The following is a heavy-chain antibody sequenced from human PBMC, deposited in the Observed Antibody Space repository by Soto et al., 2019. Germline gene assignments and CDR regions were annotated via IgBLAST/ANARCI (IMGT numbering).Heavy chain of an antibody. CDR1: GGTFSTYT. J-gene: IGHJ6*02. V-gene: IGHV1-69*08. D-gene: IGHD6-13*01. Sequence: VQLVQSGAEVKKPGSSVKVSCKASGGTFSTYTISWVRQAPGQGLEWMGRVIPIVNTANYAQKFQGSVTITADKSANTAYMELSSLRAEDTAVYYCARVEEPQPYRSYYYHGMDVWGQGTTVIVSS. CDR2: VIPIVNTA. CDR3: ARVEEPQPYRSYYYHGMDV.